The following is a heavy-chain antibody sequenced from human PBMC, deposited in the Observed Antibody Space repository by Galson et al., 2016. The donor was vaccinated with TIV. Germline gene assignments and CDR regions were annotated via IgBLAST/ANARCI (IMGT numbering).Heavy chain of an antibody. Sequence: SLRLSCAASGLTVSGNYMTWVRQAPGKGLEWVSLIYSGGSTTYADSVKGRFTISRDNFKNTVYLQMNRLRADDTAVYYCARDRRHCGNECYLYYYYGMDVWGQGTTVTVSS. CDR1: GLTVSGNY. J-gene: IGHJ6*02. CDR2: IYSGGST. D-gene: IGHD2-21*01. CDR3: ARDRRHCGNECYLYYYYGMDV. V-gene: IGHV3-66*02.